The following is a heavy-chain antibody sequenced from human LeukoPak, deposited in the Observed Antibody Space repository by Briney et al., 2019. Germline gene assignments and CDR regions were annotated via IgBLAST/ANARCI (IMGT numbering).Heavy chain of an antibody. Sequence: ASVKVSCKVSGYTLTELSMHWVRQAPGKGLEWMGGFDPEDGETIYAQKFQGRVTLTMDTSITTAYMEVTGLRSEDTAVYYCVAMLYWGQGTPVTVSS. CDR3: VAMLY. V-gene: IGHV1-24*01. J-gene: IGHJ4*02. D-gene: IGHD3-16*01. CDR1: GYTLTELS. CDR2: FDPEDGET.